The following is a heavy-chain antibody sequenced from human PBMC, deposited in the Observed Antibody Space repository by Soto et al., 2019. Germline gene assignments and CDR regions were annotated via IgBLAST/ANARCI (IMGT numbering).Heavy chain of an antibody. CDR1: GFTFSDSV. V-gene: IGHV3-23*01. Sequence: GGSLRLSCVGSGFTFSDSVMAWVRQAPGKGLGWLSVMSGDGRTRYALSVTGRFTISRDNSKNTLYLQMRSLRAEDTAVYYCAAYCYTMTCTHFHGYSWGQGTQVTVSS. D-gene: IGHD3-16*02. J-gene: IGHJ5*02. CDR3: AAYCYTMTCTHFHGYS. CDR2: MSGDGRT.